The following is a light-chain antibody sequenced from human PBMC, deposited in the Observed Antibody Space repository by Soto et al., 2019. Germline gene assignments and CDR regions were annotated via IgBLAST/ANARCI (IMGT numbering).Light chain of an antibody. J-gene: IGKJ3*01. Sequence: DIQMTQSPSSLSASVGDRVTIACRASQSINIFLNWYQQKPGKAPELLIYGASSLQSGVPSRFSAAGSGTDFNLSITSLQPEDFGTYYCQQSSGGPPFTFGPGTTVDIK. CDR3: QQSSGGPPFT. V-gene: IGKV1-39*01. CDR2: GAS. CDR1: QSINIF.